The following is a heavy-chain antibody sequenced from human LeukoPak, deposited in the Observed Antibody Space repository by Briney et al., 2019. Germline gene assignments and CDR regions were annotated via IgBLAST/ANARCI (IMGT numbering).Heavy chain of an antibody. CDR1: GFTFSSYA. J-gene: IGHJ4*02. CDR3: ASPRGSSSWSDY. D-gene: IGHD6-13*01. Sequence: GGSLRLSCAASGFTFSSYAMSWVRQAPGKGLEWVSALSGSGGRTYYADSVKGRFTISRDNSKNTLFLQMNSLTVEDTAVYYCASPRGSSSWSDYWGQGTLVTVTS. V-gene: IGHV3-23*01. CDR2: LSGSGGRT.